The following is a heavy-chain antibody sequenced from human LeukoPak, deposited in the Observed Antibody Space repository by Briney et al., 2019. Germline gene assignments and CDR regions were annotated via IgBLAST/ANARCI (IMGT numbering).Heavy chain of an antibody. Sequence: GGSLRLSCAASGFTFSSYAMSWVRQAPGKGLEWVSGITGSGSGTYYADSVKGQFTISRDNAKNTLYLQMNGLRVEDTAVYYCAKSGERRRPYYFDYWGQGTLVTVSS. CDR1: GFTFSSYA. CDR2: ITGSGSGT. D-gene: IGHD3-10*01. V-gene: IGHV3-23*01. J-gene: IGHJ4*02. CDR3: AKSGERRRPYYFDY.